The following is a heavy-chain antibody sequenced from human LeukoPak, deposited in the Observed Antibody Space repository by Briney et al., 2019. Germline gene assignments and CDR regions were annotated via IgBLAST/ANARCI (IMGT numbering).Heavy chain of an antibody. J-gene: IGHJ6*02. CDR1: GFTVSSNY. Sequence: GGSLRLSCAASGFTVSSNYMSWVRQAPGKGLEWVSVIYSGGSTYYADSVKGRFTISRDNSKNTLYLQMNSLRAEDTAVYYCATLIDGSPGPMRYYYYYGMDVWGQGTTVTVSS. CDR3: ATLIDGSPGPMRYYYYYGMDV. D-gene: IGHD2-2*01. CDR2: IYSGGST. V-gene: IGHV3-53*01.